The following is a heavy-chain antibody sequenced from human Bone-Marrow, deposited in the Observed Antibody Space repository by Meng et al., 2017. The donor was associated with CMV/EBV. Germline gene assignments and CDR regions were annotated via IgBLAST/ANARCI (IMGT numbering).Heavy chain of an antibody. J-gene: IGHJ5*02. CDR2: IGTVGDT. D-gene: IGHD6-13*01. CDR1: GFTFSGYE. Sequence: GGSLRLSCAASGFTFSGYEMNWVRQPTGKGLEWVSSIGTVGDTYSIGSVKGRFIISREDAKNSVYLQMNGLRDGDTGLYYWARDVVGGIAAAGNWFDPWGQGTLVTVSS. V-gene: IGHV3-13*01. CDR3: ARDVVGGIAAAGNWFDP.